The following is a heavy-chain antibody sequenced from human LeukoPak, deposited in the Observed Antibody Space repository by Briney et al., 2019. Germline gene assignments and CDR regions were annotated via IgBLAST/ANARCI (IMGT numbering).Heavy chain of an antibody. CDR3: ARGHTAVTRHFDF. V-gene: IGHV3-23*01. J-gene: IGHJ4*02. CDR1: GFSFSSFA. CDR2: ITGSGSNT. Sequence: GGSLRLSCAASGFSFSSFAMSWVRQAPGKGLEWVSAITGSGSNTYYADSVKGRFTISRDNSKNTLYLQMNSLRAEDTAVYYCARGHTAVTRHFDFWGQGTLVTVSS. D-gene: IGHD4-17*01.